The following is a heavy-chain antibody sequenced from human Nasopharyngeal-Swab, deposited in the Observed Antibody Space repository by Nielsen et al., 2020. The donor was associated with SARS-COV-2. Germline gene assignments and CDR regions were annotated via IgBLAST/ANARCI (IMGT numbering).Heavy chain of an antibody. D-gene: IGHD3-3*01. CDR2: ISGSGAGT. CDR1: GFTFSSYA. J-gene: IGHJ5*02. CDR3: AKADNYDFWSAYSDH. Sequence: GSLRLSCAASGFTFSSYAMSWVRQAPGKGLEWVSGISGSGAGTYFADSVKGRFTISRDNSKNTLYLQMSSLRAEDTAVYFCAKADNYDFWSAYSDHWGQGTLVTVSS. V-gene: IGHV3-23*01.